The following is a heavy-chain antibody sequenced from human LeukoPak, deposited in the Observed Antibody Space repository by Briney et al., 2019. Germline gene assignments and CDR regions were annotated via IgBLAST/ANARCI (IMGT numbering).Heavy chain of an antibody. Sequence: SETLSLTCAVYGGSFGGYYWSWIRQPPGKGLEWIGEINHSGSINYNPSLKSRVTISVDTSKNQFSLKLSSVTAADTAVYYCAKGRGGSSNWGSDYWGQGTQVTVSS. CDR1: GGSFGGYY. V-gene: IGHV4-34*01. CDR2: INHSGSI. J-gene: IGHJ4*02. D-gene: IGHD7-27*01. CDR3: AKGRGGSSNWGSDY.